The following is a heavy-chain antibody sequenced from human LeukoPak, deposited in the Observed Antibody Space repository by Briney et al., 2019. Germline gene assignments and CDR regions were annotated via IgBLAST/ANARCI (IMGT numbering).Heavy chain of an antibody. D-gene: IGHD5-18*01. CDR1: GYTLTELS. Sequence: GASVKVSCKVSGYTLTELSMHWVRQAPGKGLEGMGGFDPEDGETIYAQKFQARVTLTEDTSTDTAYMELSSLRSEDTAVYYCAAPEYNYGRMYYYYMDVWGKGTTVTVSS. V-gene: IGHV1-24*01. CDR2: FDPEDGET. CDR3: AAPEYNYGRMYYYYMDV. J-gene: IGHJ6*03.